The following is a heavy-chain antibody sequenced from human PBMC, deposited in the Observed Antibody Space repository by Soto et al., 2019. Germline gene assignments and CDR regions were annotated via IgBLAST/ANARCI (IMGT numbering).Heavy chain of an antibody. D-gene: IGHD2-15*01. V-gene: IGHV4-39*01. CDR2: IDYNGVT. CDR3: GKVLVGATGHTGSDS. Sequence: QVQLQESGPGLVKPSETLSLTCTVSGGSIYRSGYYWGWIRQPPGRGLGWIGNIDYNGVTYSNPSLKSRVTISRDTSKNQCSLKLTAVTAADTALYYCGKVLVGATGHTGSDSWGQGTLVAVSS. J-gene: IGHJ4*02. CDR1: GGSIYRSGYY.